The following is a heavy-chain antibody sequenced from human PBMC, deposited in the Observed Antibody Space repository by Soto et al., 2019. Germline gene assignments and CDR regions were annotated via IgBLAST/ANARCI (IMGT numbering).Heavy chain of an antibody. D-gene: IGHD3-16*02. CDR1: GYTFTNYG. CDR3: ARERGNYRYFDY. V-gene: IGHV1-18*01. J-gene: IGHJ4*02. CDR2: INTYNGNT. Sequence: QVQLVQSGAEVKKPGASVKVSCKASGYTFTNYGITWVRQAPGQGLEWMGGINTYNGNTKYAQRLQGRVTMTADTSTSTADMELRSLRSDDTAVYYCARERGNYRYFDYWGQGTLVTVSS.